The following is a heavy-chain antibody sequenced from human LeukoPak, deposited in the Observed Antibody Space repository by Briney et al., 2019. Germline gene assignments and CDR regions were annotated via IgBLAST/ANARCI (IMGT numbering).Heavy chain of an antibody. V-gene: IGHV4-4*07. D-gene: IGHD6-19*01. CDR2: IYTTGTT. Sequence: PSETRSLTGTVSGGSISSYYWSWVRQPAGKGLEWMGRIYTTGTTNYNPSLKSRVTISVDKSKNQFSLKLSSVTAADTAVYYCARDAVAGVGLNYFDYWGQGTLVTVSS. CDR1: GGSISSYY. CDR3: ARDAVAGVGLNYFDY. J-gene: IGHJ4*02.